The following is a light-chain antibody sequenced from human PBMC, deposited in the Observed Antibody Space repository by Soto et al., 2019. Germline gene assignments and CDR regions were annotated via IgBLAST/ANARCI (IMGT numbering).Light chain of an antibody. J-gene: IGKJ5*01. CDR1: QSVSTN. CDR3: HQYNNWRT. CDR2: GAS. Sequence: EVVLTQSPATLSVSPWERATLSCRASQSVSTNLAWYQQRPGQAPRLLIYGASARATGIPARFSGSGAGTEFTLTISSLQSEDFAVYYCHQYNNWRTFGQGTRLEI. V-gene: IGKV3-15*01.